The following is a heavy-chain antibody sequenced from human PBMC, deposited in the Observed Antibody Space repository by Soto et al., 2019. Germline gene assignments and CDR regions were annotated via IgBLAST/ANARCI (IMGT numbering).Heavy chain of an antibody. CDR3: VIGVRGAIYISPDVFDI. Sequence: KPSETLSLTCTVSGGSISSSNYYWGWIRQPPGKGLEWIGSVYHSGSIYYNPSLKSRVNIFVDTPKNQFSLKLTSVIAADTAMYYCVIGVRGAIYISPDVFDIWGHGTMVTVSS. CDR2: VYHSGSI. D-gene: IGHD3-10*01. J-gene: IGHJ3*02. CDR1: GGSISSSNYY. V-gene: IGHV4-39*01.